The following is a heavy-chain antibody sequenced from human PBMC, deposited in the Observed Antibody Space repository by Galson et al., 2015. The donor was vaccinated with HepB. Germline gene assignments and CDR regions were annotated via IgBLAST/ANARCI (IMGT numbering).Heavy chain of an antibody. V-gene: IGHV3-30-3*01. Sequence: SLRLSCAASGFTFSHYPMHWVRQAPGKGLEWVTFISNDGDNKTYADSVKGRFTISRDDSKHTLYLQMNSLRADDTAVYYSARGGSDEKLDLWGQGTLVTVSS. D-gene: IGHD3-16*01. J-gene: IGHJ5*02. CDR3: ARGGSDEKLDL. CDR1: GFTFSHYP. CDR2: ISNDGDNK.